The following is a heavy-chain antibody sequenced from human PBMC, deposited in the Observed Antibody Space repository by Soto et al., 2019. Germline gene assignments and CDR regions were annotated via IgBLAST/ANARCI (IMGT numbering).Heavy chain of an antibody. CDR3: ARRSQQLDISYYCYYGRDG. D-gene: IGHD6-13*01. CDR2: IDPSDSYT. Sequence: PGESLKISCKGSGYSFTSYWISWVRQMPGKGLEWMGRIDPSDSYTNYSPSFQGHVTISADKSISTAYLQWSSLKASDTAMYYCARRSQQLDISYYCYYGRDGWGQGTTVTVSS. V-gene: IGHV5-10-1*01. J-gene: IGHJ6*02. CDR1: GYSFTSYW.